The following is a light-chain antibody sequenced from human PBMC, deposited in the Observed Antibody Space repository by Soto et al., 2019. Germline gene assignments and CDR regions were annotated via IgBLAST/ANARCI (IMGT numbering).Light chain of an antibody. CDR3: QTWGSGIHVV. CDR1: SGHNSYA. Sequence: QSVLTQSPSASASLGASVNLTCTLSSGHNSYAIAWHQQQPEKGPRYLMRLNSDGSHSKGDGIPDRFSGSSSGAERYLTISRLQSEDEADYYCQTWGSGIHVVFGGGTQLTVL. CDR2: LNSDGSH. J-gene: IGLJ2*01. V-gene: IGLV4-69*01.